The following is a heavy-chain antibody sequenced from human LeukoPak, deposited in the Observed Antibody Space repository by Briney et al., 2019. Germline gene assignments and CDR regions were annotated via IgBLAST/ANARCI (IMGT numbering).Heavy chain of an antibody. Sequence: ASVKVSCKASGYTFTSYDINWMRQAPGQGLEWVGWMNPNSGNTGYAQTFQGKLTMTRNTSIKTAYMELSSLRSEDTAVYYCARFTVTILIDAFDIWGQGTMVTVSS. CDR2: MNPNSGNT. CDR3: ARFTVTILIDAFDI. V-gene: IGHV1-8*01. CDR1: GYTFTSYD. J-gene: IGHJ3*02. D-gene: IGHD4-17*01.